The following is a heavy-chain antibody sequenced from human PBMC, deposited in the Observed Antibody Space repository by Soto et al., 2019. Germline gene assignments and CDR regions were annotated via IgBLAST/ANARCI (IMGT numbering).Heavy chain of an antibody. V-gene: IGHV3-23*01. CDR3: AKTTGRQQFSRPADY. J-gene: IGHJ4*02. CDR1: GFTFSSYA. D-gene: IGHD6-13*01. Sequence: PVGSLRLSCAASGFTFSSYAMSWVRQAPGKGLEWVSAISGSGGSTYYADSVKGRFTISRDNFKNTLYLQMNSLRAEDTAVYYCAKTTGRQQFSRPADYCGQGTLVTFSS. CDR2: ISGSGGST.